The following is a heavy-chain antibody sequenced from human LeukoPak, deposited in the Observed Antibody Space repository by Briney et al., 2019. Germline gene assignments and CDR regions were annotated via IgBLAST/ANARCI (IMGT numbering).Heavy chain of an antibody. V-gene: IGHV1-69*04. J-gene: IGHJ4*02. Sequence: ASVKVSCEASGGTFSSYAISWVRQAPGQGLEWMGRIIPILGIANYAQKFQGRVTITADKSTSTAYMELSSLRSEDTAVYYCARPGRDGYNSRLPLADWGQGTLVTVSS. CDR1: GGTFSSYA. D-gene: IGHD5-24*01. CDR2: IIPILGIA. CDR3: ARPGRDGYNSRLPLAD.